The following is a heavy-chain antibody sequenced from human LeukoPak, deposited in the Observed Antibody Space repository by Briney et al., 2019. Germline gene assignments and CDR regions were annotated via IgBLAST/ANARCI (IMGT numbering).Heavy chain of an antibody. CDR2: INHSGST. V-gene: IGHV4-34*01. CDR3: AREGGPFRPLDY. CDR1: GGSFSGYY. D-gene: IGHD2/OR15-2a*01. Sequence: SETLSLTCAVYGGSFSGYYWSWIRQPPGKGLEWIGEINHSGSTNYNPSLKSRVTISVDTSKNQFSLKLSSVTAADTAVYYCAREGGPFRPLDYSGQGTLVTVSS. J-gene: IGHJ4*02.